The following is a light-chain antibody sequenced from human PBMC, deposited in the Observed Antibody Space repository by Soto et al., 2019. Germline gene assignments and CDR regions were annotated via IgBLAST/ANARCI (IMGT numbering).Light chain of an antibody. V-gene: IGKV3-15*01. CDR2: GAS. J-gene: IGKJ1*01. CDR3: QQYDNWQT. CDR1: QSVSSN. Sequence: EIVMTQSPATPSVSPGERVTLSCRASQSVSSNLAWYQQKPGQAPRLLIYGASTRATGIPARFSGSGSGTEFTLTISSLQSEDFAVLYCQQYDNWQTFGQGTKVEI.